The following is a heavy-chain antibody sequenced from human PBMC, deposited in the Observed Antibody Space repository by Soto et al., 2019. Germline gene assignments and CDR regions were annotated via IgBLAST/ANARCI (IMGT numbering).Heavy chain of an antibody. J-gene: IGHJ6*02. CDR2: IYYSGST. V-gene: IGHV4-39*01. Sequence: SETLSLTCTVSGGSISSSSYYWGWIRQPPGKGLEWIGSIYYSGSTYYNPSLKSRVTISVDTSKNQFSLKLSSVTAADTAVYYCARLGEGDGYNYAYCYYGMDVWGQGTTVTVSS. CDR3: ARLGEGDGYNYAYCYYGMDV. CDR1: GGSISSSSYY. D-gene: IGHD5-12*01.